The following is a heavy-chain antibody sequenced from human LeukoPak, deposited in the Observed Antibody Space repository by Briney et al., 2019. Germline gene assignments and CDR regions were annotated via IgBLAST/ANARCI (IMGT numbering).Heavy chain of an antibody. V-gene: IGHV3-48*03. J-gene: IGHJ6*03. D-gene: IGHD3-10*01. CDR1: GFTFSDYE. Sequence: PGGSLRLSCAASGFTFSDYEMNWVRQAPGKGLEWLSHISISGTTIHYADSVKGRFTISRDNAKSSVYLQMTSLRAEDTAVYYCAKRVVRGEVYNYYYMDVWGKGTTVTVSS. CDR2: ISISGTTI. CDR3: AKRVVRGEVYNYYYMDV.